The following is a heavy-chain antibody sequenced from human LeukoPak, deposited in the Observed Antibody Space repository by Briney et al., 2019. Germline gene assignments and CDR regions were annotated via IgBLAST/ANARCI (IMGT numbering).Heavy chain of an antibody. D-gene: IGHD2-15*01. J-gene: IGHJ6*02. CDR3: ARALTVVVVAARDYYYYGMDV. CDR2: INPNSGGT. V-gene: IGHV1-2*02. Sequence: ASVKVSCKASGYTFTGYHMHWVRQAPGQGLEWMGWINPNSGGTNYAQKFQGRVTMTRDTSISTAYMELSRLRSDDTAVYYCARALTVVVVAARDYYYYGMDVWGQGTTVTVSS. CDR1: GYTFTGYH.